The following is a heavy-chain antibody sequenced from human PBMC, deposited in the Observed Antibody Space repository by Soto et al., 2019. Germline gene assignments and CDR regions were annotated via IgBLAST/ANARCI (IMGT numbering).Heavy chain of an antibody. Sequence: ASQSLSPPWAVYGGSLGGLYRRWIRPPPRKGLEWIGEINHSGSTNYNPSLKSRVTISVDTSKNQFSLKLSSVTAADTAVYYCASQALYSGSSPFDYWGQGTLVTVSS. CDR2: INHSGST. CDR1: GGSLGGLY. D-gene: IGHD6-6*01. V-gene: IGHV4-34*01. J-gene: IGHJ4*02. CDR3: ASQALYSGSSPFDY.